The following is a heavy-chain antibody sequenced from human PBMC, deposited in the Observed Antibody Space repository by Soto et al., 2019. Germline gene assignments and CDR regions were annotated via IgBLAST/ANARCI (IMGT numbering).Heavy chain of an antibody. CDR3: ARRYAGNFDY. V-gene: IGHV4-59*01. Sequence: QVQLQESGPGLVKPSETLSLTCTVSGGSISSYYWSWIRQPPGKGLEWIGYIYYSGSTNYNPSLKSRVTISVDTSKNQFSLKLSSVTAADTPVYYCARRYAGNFDYWGQGTLVTVSS. D-gene: IGHD2-8*01. CDR2: IYYSGST. CDR1: GGSISSYY. J-gene: IGHJ4*02.